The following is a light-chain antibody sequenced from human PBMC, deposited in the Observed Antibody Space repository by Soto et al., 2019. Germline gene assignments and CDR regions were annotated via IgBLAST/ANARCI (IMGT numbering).Light chain of an antibody. Sequence: QSVLTQPPSTSGTAGQRVTISCSGSSSNIGSNTVSWCQQLPGTAPKPLIYNNNQRPSGVPDRFSGSKSGTSASLAISGLQSEDEADYYCAAWDDSLIGYVFGTGTKVTVL. CDR2: NNN. CDR1: SSNIGSNT. V-gene: IGLV1-44*01. J-gene: IGLJ1*01. CDR3: AAWDDSLIGYV.